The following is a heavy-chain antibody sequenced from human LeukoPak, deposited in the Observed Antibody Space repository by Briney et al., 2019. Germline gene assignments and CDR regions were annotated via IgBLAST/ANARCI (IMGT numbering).Heavy chain of an antibody. J-gene: IGHJ5*02. Sequence: GGSLRLSCAASGFTFSNYEMNWVRQAPGKGLEWLSYISGNGNTIYYADSVKGRFTISRDNAKNSLYLQMNSLRAEDTAVYYCTRGVTAMTNWFDPWGQGTLVTVSS. CDR3: TRGVTAMTNWFDP. CDR2: ISGNGNTI. V-gene: IGHV3-48*03. D-gene: IGHD2-21*02. CDR1: GFTFSNYE.